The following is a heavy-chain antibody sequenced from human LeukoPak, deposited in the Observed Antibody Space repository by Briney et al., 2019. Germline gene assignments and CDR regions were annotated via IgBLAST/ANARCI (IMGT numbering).Heavy chain of an antibody. CDR3: ARDLGAARDY. J-gene: IGHJ4*02. Sequence: PGGSLRLSCAASGFTFSSYSMNWVRQAPGKGLEWVSYISSSSSTIYYADSVKGRFTISRDNAKNSLYLQMNSLRAEDTAVYYCARDLGAARDYWGQGTLVTVSS. V-gene: IGHV3-48*04. D-gene: IGHD6-6*01. CDR1: GFTFSSYS. CDR2: ISSSSSTI.